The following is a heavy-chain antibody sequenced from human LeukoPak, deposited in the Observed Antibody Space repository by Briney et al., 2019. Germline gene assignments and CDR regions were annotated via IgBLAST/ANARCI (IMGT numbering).Heavy chain of an antibody. CDR3: ARNPIFSGYDRAIDP. CDR2: ISSSSSYI. Sequence: KPGGSLTLSCAASGFTFSSYSMNWVRHAPGKGLEWVSSISSSSSYIYYADSVKGRFTISRDNAKNSLYLQMNSLRAEDTAVYYCARNPIFSGYDRAIDPWGQGTLVTVSS. D-gene: IGHD5-12*01. V-gene: IGHV3-21*01. J-gene: IGHJ5*02. CDR1: GFTFSSYS.